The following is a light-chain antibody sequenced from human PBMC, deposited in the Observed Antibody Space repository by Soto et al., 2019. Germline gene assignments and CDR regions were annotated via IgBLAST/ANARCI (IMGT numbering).Light chain of an antibody. V-gene: IGKV3-20*01. J-gene: IGKJ5*01. CDR1: QRLSASD. Sequence: EIVLTQSPGTLSLSPGQRATLSCRASQRLSASDIAWYQQKPGQAPKFLIYGVSSRATGIPDRFSGRGYGTGFTLTISRLEPEDFAVYHCQQYGSSPLITFGQGTRLEIK. CDR2: GVS. CDR3: QQYGSSPLIT.